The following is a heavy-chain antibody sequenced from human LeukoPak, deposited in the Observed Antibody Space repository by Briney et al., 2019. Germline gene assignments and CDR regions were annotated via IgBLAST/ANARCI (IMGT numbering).Heavy chain of an antibody. D-gene: IGHD2-15*01. Sequence: GGSLRLSCAASGFPFGSYAMTCVRQAPGKALEWVSDISGSGGETYNADSLKGRFPISRHNSKHTLYLKMNSLRVEDTAIYYCAKSRGGSFPGGFDSWGHGTLVTISS. CDR1: GFPFGSYA. CDR2: ISGSGGET. CDR3: AKSRGGSFPGGFDS. V-gene: IGHV3-23*01. J-gene: IGHJ5*01.